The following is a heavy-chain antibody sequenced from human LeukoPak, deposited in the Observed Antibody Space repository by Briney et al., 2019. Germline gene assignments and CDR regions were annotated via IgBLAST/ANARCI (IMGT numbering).Heavy chain of an antibody. J-gene: IGHJ4*02. Sequence: GGSLRLSCAASGFTFTSYGMHWVRQAPGKGLGWVAVISYDGSYKYYAGSVKGRFTISRDNSKNTLYLQMNSLRAEDTAVYYCAKDRDSSWYSGCFDYWGQGTLVTVSS. V-gene: IGHV3-30*18. CDR2: ISYDGSYK. CDR3: AKDRDSSWYSGCFDY. D-gene: IGHD6-13*01. CDR1: GFTFTSYG.